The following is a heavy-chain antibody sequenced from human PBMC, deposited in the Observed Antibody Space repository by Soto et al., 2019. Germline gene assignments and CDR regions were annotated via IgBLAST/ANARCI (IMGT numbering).Heavy chain of an antibody. D-gene: IGHD5-18*01. Sequence: RWSLRLSCAASGIGTSSYWMGWFRQAPGRGLEWVASIKKDGSEKYYMDSLKGRFTISRGNALNSLYLQMNSLRAEDTAVYFCVTGYHSDYWGQGTQVTVSS. CDR3: VTGYHSDY. CDR1: GIGTSSYW. CDR2: IKKDGSEK. V-gene: IGHV3-7*03. J-gene: IGHJ4*02.